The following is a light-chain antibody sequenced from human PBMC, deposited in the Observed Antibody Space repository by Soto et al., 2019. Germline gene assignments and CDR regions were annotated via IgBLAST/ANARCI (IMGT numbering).Light chain of an antibody. V-gene: IGKV3-20*01. J-gene: IGKJ5*01. Sequence: EIVLTQSPGTLSLSPGERATLSCRASQSVSSSYLAWYQQKPGQAPRLLIYGASSRATGIPDRFSGSGSGTDFTLTISRREPEDFAVYYCQQYGRSPQTVGQGTRLEIK. CDR3: QQYGRSPQT. CDR2: GAS. CDR1: QSVSSSY.